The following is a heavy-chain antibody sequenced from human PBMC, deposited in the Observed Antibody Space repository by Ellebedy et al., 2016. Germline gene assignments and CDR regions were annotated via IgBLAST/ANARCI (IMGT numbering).Heavy chain of an antibody. CDR2: ISFNGNNK. CDR3: AREEYSGSYSGSY. D-gene: IGHD1-26*01. Sequence: GGSLRLSXAASGFTFRTYPMHWVRQAPGKGLEWVATISFNGNNKYYAESVKGRFTISRDNSKNTLHLQMNSLRTEDTAVYYCAREEYSGSYSGSYWGQGTLVTVSS. J-gene: IGHJ4*02. V-gene: IGHV3-30-3*01. CDR1: GFTFRTYP.